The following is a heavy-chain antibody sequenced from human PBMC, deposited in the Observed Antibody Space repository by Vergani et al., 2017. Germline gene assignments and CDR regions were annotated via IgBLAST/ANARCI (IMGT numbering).Heavy chain of an antibody. Sequence: QVQLVQSGAEVKKPGSSVKVSCKASGGTFSSYAISWVRQAPGQGLEWMGGIIPIFGTANYAQKFQGRVTITADESTSTAYMELSSLRSEATAVYYCARVTPGGYCSGGSCYSPNWYFDLWGRGTLVTVSS. D-gene: IGHD2-15*01. CDR1: GGTFSSYA. J-gene: IGHJ2*01. CDR2: IIPIFGTA. CDR3: ARVTPGGYCSGGSCYSPNWYFDL. V-gene: IGHV1-69*01.